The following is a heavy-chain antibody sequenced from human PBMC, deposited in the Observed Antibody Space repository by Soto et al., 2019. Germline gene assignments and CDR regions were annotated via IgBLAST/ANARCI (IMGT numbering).Heavy chain of an antibody. J-gene: IGHJ5*02. CDR2: IYYSGST. Sequence: SETLSLTCTVSGASISNGDKYWGWLRQPPGKGLEWIGYIYYSGSTYYNPSLKSQVTISLDTSKTQFSLKLTSVTAADTAVYYCATSPGNWFDPWGQGTLVTVSS. V-gene: IGHV4-30-4*01. CDR1: GASISNGDKY. CDR3: ATSPGNWFDP.